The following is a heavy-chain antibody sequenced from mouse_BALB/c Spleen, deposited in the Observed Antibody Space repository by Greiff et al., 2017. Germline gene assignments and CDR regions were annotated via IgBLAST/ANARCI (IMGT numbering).Heavy chain of an antibody. CDR2: IWAGGST. Sequence: VNLMESGPGLVAPSQCLTITCTVSGSSLTSYGVHWVRQPPGKGLEWLGVIWAGGSTNYKSALMSRLSISKDNSTSQVLLKMNSLQTDDTAMYYSARDDTTATDAMDYWGQGTSVTVSA. J-gene: IGHJ4*01. V-gene: IGHV2-9*02. D-gene: IGHD1-2*01. CDR3: ARDDTTATDAMDY. CDR1: GSSLTSYG.